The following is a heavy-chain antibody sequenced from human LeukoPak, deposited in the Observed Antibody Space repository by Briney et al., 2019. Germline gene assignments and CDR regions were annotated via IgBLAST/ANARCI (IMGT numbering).Heavy chain of an antibody. CDR1: GYTFISYG. J-gene: IGHJ4*02. CDR2: ISAYNGNT. V-gene: IGHV1-18*01. D-gene: IGHD3-10*01. CDR3: ARGRGENYYGSGSFFDY. Sequence: SVKVSCKASGYTFISYGINWVRQAPGQGLEWMGWISAYNGNTKYAQKLQGRVTMTRDTSTSLAYMELRSLRSDDTAVYYCARGRGENYYGSGSFFDYWGQGNLVTVSS.